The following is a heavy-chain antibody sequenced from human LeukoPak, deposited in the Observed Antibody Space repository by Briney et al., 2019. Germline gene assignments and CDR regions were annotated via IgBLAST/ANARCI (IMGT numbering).Heavy chain of an antibody. J-gene: IGHJ4*02. CDR2: INHSGST. CDR3: ARAYSSSWYWMGYFDY. V-gene: IGHV4-34*01. D-gene: IGHD6-13*01. CDR1: GGSFSGYY. Sequence: SETLSLTCAVYGGSFSGYYWSWIRQPPGKGLEWIGEINHSGSTNYNPSLKSRVTVSVDTSKNQFSLKLSSVTAADTAVYYCARAYSSSWYWMGYFDYWGQGTLVTVSS.